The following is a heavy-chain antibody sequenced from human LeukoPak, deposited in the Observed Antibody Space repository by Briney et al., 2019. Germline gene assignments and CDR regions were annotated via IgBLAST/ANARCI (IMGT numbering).Heavy chain of an antibody. V-gene: IGHV3-15*01. CDR1: GFTFSSYA. Sequence: GGSLRLSCAVSGFTFSSYAMHWVRQAPGKGLEWVGRIKIKSDGGTRDYAAPVKGRFTISRDDSESMLYLQMNSLKTEDTAVYFCTTGLGVGAFSFDSWGQGTLVTVSS. J-gene: IGHJ4*02. CDR3: TTGLGVGAFSFDS. CDR2: IKIKSDGGTR. D-gene: IGHD1-26*01.